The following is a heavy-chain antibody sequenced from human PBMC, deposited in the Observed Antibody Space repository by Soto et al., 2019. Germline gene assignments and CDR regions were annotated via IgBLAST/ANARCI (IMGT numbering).Heavy chain of an antibody. CDR2: INAGNGNT. D-gene: IGHD3-16*02. V-gene: IGHV1-3*01. J-gene: IGHJ3*02. CDR3: ARFVDYDYIWGSYRRDDAFDI. Sequence: GASVKVSCKASGYTFTGYAMHWVRQAPGQRLEWMGWINAGNGNTKYSQKFQGRVTITRDTSASTAYMELSSLRSEDTAVYYCARFVDYDYIWGSYRRDDAFDIWGQGTMVTVSS. CDR1: GYTFTGYA.